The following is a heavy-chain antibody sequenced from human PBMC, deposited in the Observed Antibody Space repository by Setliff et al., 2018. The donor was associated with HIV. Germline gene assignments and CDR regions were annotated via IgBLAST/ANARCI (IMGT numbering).Heavy chain of an antibody. CDR3: ARGVPAVTGYHFDY. CDR2: TTNKAYGETA. Sequence: GGSLRLSCAASGFTFSDHYMDWVRQAPGKGLEWVGRTTNKAYGETADFAASLKGRFTISRDDSKSIAYLQMNSLKTEDTAVYYCARGVPAVTGYHFDYWGQGTLVTVSS. CDR1: GFTFSDHY. D-gene: IGHD6-19*01. J-gene: IGHJ4*02. V-gene: IGHV3-72*01.